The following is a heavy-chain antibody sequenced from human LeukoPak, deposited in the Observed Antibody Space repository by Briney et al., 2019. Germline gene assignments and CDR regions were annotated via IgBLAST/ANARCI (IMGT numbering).Heavy chain of an antibody. Sequence: SETLSLTCTVSGDSISSSSYYWAWIRQPPGKGPEWIGSIYYSGSTYYNPSLKSRVTISVDTSKNQFSLKLSSVTAADTAVYYCARQYYFDYWGQGTLVTVSS. CDR1: GDSISSSSYY. CDR3: ARQYYFDY. J-gene: IGHJ4*02. CDR2: IYYSGST. V-gene: IGHV4-39*01.